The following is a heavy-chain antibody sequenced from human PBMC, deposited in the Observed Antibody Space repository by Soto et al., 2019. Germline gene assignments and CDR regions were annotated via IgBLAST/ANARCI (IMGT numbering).Heavy chain of an antibody. D-gene: IGHD6-19*01. CDR3: ARVLKTSGWDNDVFDI. J-gene: IGHJ3*02. Sequence: GGSLRLSCAASGFTFSSCAMGWVRQAPGKGLVWVSRIDPYGSATKYADYVEGRFTISRDNAKNTLYLQMDFLAAEDTAVYFCARVLKTSGWDNDVFDIWGQGTMVTVSS. CDR1: GFTFSSCA. V-gene: IGHV3-74*03. CDR2: IDPYGSAT.